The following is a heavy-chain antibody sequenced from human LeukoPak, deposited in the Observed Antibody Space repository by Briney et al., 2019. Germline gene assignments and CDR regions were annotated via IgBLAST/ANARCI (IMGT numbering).Heavy chain of an antibody. CDR1: GYTFTSYY. V-gene: IGHV1-46*01. D-gene: IGHD3-22*01. J-gene: IGHJ3*02. Sequence: GASVKVSCKASGYTFTSYYMHWVRQAPGQGLEWMGIINPSGGSTSYAQKFQGRVTMTRDMSTSTVYMELSSLRSEDTAVYYCARIGYYDSSGYPHHAFDIWGQGTMVTVSS. CDR2: INPSGGST. CDR3: ARIGYYDSSGYPHHAFDI.